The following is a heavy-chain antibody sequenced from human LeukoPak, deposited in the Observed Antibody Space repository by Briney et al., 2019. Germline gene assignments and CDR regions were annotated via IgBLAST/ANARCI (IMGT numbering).Heavy chain of an antibody. Sequence: GRSLRLSCAASGFTFSSYAMHWVRKAPGKGLEWVAVISYDGSNKYYADSVKGRFTISRDNSKNTLYLQMNSLRAEDTAVYYCARDDSGYDYLFGYWGQGTLVTVSS. CDR3: ARDDSGYDYLFGY. V-gene: IGHV3-30-3*01. CDR2: ISYDGSNK. CDR1: GFTFSSYA. J-gene: IGHJ4*02. D-gene: IGHD5-12*01.